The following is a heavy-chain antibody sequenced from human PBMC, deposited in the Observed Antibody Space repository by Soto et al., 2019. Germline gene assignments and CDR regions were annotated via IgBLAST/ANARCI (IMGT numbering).Heavy chain of an antibody. Sequence: GGSLRLSCAASGFTFSSYSMNWVRQAPGRGLEWVSSISSSSSYIYYADSVKGRFTISRDNAKNSLYLQMNSLRAEDTAVYYCARDSDIVVVPAALSRGMDVWGQGTTVTVSS. J-gene: IGHJ6*02. CDR2: ISSSSSYI. CDR1: GFTFSSYS. CDR3: ARDSDIVVVPAALSRGMDV. D-gene: IGHD2-2*01. V-gene: IGHV3-21*01.